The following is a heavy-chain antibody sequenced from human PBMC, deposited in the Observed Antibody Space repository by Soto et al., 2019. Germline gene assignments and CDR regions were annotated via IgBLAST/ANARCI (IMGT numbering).Heavy chain of an antibody. D-gene: IGHD3-16*01. V-gene: IGHV3-30*18. CDR3: AKEGASYDYIWGGRDYMDV. J-gene: IGHJ6*03. Sequence: GGSLRLSCAASGFTFSSYGMHWVRQAPGKGLEWVAVISYDGSNKYYADSVKGRFTISRDNSKNTLYLQMNSLRAEDTAVYYCAKEGASYDYIWGGRDYMDVWGKGTTVTVSS. CDR2: ISYDGSNK. CDR1: GFTFSSYG.